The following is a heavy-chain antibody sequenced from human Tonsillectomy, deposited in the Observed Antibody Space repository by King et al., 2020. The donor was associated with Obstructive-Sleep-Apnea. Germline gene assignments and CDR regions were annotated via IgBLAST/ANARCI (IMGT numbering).Heavy chain of an antibody. CDR1: GGSIIRTTYY. CDR2: ISYSGST. J-gene: IGHJ3*02. V-gene: IGHV4-39*07. CDR3: ARPAYCGGDCYSYGAFDI. Sequence: QLQESGPGLVKPSETLSLTCTVSGGSIIRTTYYWGWVRQPPGKGLEWIGSISYSGSTYYNPSLKSRVTVSVDTSKNQFSLKLSSVTAADTAVYYCARPAYCGGDCYSYGAFDIWGQGTMVTVSS. D-gene: IGHD2-21*02.